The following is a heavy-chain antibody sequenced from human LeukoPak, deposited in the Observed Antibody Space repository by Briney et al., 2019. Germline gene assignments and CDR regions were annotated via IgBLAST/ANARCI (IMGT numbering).Heavy chain of an antibody. D-gene: IGHD3-10*01. CDR2: IIVGSGQT. J-gene: IGHJ5*02. CDR1: GFTLINSA. CDR3: AAGDTLVRGVIIPFAP. V-gene: IGHV1-58*01. Sequence: GTSVKVSCKASGFTLINSAVQWVRQARGQRLEWVGWIIVGSGQTRYAQKFQERVTITRDMSTSTAFLELSSLRSEDSAVYYCAAGDTLVRGVIIPFAPWSQGTLVTVSS.